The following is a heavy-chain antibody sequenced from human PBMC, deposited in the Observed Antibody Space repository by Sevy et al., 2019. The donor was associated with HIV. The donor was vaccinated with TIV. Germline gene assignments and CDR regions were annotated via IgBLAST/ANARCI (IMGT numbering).Heavy chain of an antibody. V-gene: IGHV3-23*01. CDR2: ISGSGGST. CDR1: GFTFSSYA. D-gene: IGHD1-26*01. CDR3: AKVGGPEGGYDY. Sequence: GGSLRLSCAASGFTFSSYAMSWVRQAPGKGLEWVSAISGSGGSTYYADSVKGRFTISRDNSENTLYLQMNSLRAEDTAVYYCAKVGGPEGGYDYWGQGTLVTVSS. J-gene: IGHJ4*02.